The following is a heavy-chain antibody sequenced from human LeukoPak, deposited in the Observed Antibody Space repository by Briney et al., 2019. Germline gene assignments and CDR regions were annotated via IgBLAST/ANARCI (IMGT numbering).Heavy chain of an antibody. D-gene: IGHD2-2*01. J-gene: IGHJ5*02. V-gene: IGHV4-61*02. CDR2: IYTSGST. CDR1: GGSISSGSYY. CDR3: ARGQVVPAAKGIRWFDP. Sequence: SETLSLTCTVSGGSISSGSYYWSWIRQPAGKGLEWIGRIYTSGSTNYNPSLKSRVTISVDTSKNQFSLKLSSVTAADTAVYYCARGQVVPAAKGIRWFDPWGQGTLVTVSS.